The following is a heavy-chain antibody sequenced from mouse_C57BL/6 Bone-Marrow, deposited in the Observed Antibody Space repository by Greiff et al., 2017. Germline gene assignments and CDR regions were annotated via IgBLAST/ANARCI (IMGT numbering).Heavy chain of an antibody. V-gene: IGHV14-4*01. D-gene: IGHD1-1*02. CDR3: TREGLWSYYFDD. Sequence: VQLQPSGAELVRPGASVKLSCTASGFNIKDDYMHWVKHRPEQGLEWIGWIDPENGDTEYASKFQGKATITADTSSNTAYLQLSSLTSEDTAVYYCTREGLWSYYFDDWGQGTTLTVSS. J-gene: IGHJ2*01. CDR2: IDPENGDT. CDR1: GFNIKDDY.